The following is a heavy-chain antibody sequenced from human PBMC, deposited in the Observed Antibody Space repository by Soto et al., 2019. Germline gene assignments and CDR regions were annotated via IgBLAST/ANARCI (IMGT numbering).Heavy chain of an antibody. CDR1: GYTFTSYG. CDR2: ISAYNGNT. CDR3: ARVAGSASSAGD. J-gene: IGHJ4*02. D-gene: IGHD6-6*01. Sequence: ASVKVSCKASGYTFTSYGISWVRQAPGQGLEWMGWISAYNGNTNYAQKLQGRVTMTTDTSTTTAYMELRRLRSDDTAVYYCARVAGSASSAGDWGQGTLVTVSS. V-gene: IGHV1-18*01.